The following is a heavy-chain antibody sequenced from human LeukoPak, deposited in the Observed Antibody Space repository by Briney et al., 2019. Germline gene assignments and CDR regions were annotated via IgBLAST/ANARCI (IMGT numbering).Heavy chain of an antibody. CDR2: IYYSGST. CDR3: ARCITIFGVVIENWFDP. J-gene: IGHJ5*02. D-gene: IGHD3-3*01. Sequence: SETLSLTCTVSGGSISSYYWSWIRQHPGKGPEWIGYIYYSGSTYYNPSLKSRVTISVDTSKNQFSLKLSSVTAADTAVYYCARCITIFGVVIENWFDPWGQGTLVTVSS. CDR1: GGSISSYY. V-gene: IGHV4-59*06.